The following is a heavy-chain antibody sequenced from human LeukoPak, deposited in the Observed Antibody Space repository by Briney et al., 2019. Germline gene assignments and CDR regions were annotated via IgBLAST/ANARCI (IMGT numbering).Heavy chain of an antibody. Sequence: QPGGSLRLSCAASGFTFSSYWMSWVRQAPGKGLEWVATIKQDGSERYYVDSVKGRFTISRDNAKNSLYLQMNSLRAEDTAVYYCARYGGLHLTMDVWGKGTTVTVSS. CDR3: ARYGGLHLTMDV. J-gene: IGHJ6*03. CDR1: GFTFSSYW. D-gene: IGHD4-11*01. CDR2: IKQDGSER. V-gene: IGHV3-7*01.